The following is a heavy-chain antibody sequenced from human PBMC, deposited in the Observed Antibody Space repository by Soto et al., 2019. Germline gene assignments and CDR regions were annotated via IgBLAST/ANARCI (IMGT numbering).Heavy chain of an antibody. V-gene: IGHV1-58*01. J-gene: IGHJ4*02. CDR3: AADATAWQQMVPSDY. D-gene: IGHD2-8*01. Sequence: GXSVKVSCKASGFPFTSSAFQWVRQARGQRLEWIGWIAVGSGYTNYAQRFQDRVTLTRDMSTATTYMELSRLTSEDTAIYYCAADATAWQQMVPSDYWGQGTLVTV. CDR2: IAVGSGYT. CDR1: GFPFTSSA.